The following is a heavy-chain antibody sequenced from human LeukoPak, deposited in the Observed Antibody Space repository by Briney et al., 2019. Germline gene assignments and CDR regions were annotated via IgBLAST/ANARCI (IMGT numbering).Heavy chain of an antibody. CDR2: IHPSGTT. Sequence: SETLSLTCAVYGGSFSGYYWSWIRQPPGKGLEWIGEIHPSGTTTYNPSLESRVSISVDTPNNQFSLTVTSVTAADTAIYYCARGVDSAKVGYWGRGTLVTVSS. CDR3: ARGVDSAKVGY. CDR1: GGSFSGYY. J-gene: IGHJ4*02. D-gene: IGHD3-3*01. V-gene: IGHV4-34*01.